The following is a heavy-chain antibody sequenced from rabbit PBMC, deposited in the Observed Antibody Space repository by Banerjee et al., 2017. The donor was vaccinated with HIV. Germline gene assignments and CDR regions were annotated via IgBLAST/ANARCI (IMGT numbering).Heavy chain of an antibody. CDR1: GFSFSNSYW. Sequence: QQQLEESGGGLVKPEGSLTLSCKASGFSFSNSYWICWVRQAPGKGLEWIGCIYVGSSDSTYYASWAKGRFTISKTSSTTVDLQMTSLTAADTASYFCSSDLAGVIGWNFNLWGPGTLVTVS. V-gene: IGHV1S45*01. J-gene: IGHJ4*01. D-gene: IGHD4-1*01. CDR2: IYVGSSDST. CDR3: SSDLAGVIGWNFNL.